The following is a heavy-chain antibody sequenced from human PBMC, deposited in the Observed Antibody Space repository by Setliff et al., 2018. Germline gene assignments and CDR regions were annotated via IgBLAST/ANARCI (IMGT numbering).Heavy chain of an antibody. CDR3: ARVDFTMIQGVLGL. D-gene: IGHD3-10*01. V-gene: IGHV4-39*07. CDR1: GGSISSMSYY. Sequence: SETLSLTCTVSGGSISSMSYYWGWIRQPPGKGLEWIGSIYHSGSSYYNSSLRSRVTISVDTPNNQFSMKLTSVTAADTAVYYCARVDFTMIQGVLGLWGQGTLVTVSS. J-gene: IGHJ1*01. CDR2: IYHSGSS.